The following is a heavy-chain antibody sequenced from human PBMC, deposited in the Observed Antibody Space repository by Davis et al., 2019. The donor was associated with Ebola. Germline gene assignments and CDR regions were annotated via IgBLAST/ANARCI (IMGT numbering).Heavy chain of an antibody. D-gene: IGHD2-8*02. CDR3: ARDFRPWQVVYSQFDY. Sequence: SETLSLTCVVSGGSFSGYYWSWIRQSPGKGLEWIGEINHSGSTRYNPSLRSRVTISVDTSKNQFSLKLSSVIAADTAVYYCARDFRPWQVVYSQFDYWGQGTLVTVSS. V-gene: IGHV4-34*01. CDR1: GGSFSGYY. J-gene: IGHJ4*02. CDR2: INHSGST.